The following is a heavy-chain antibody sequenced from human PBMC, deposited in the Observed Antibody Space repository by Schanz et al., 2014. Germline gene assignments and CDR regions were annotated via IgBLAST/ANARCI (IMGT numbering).Heavy chain of an antibody. D-gene: IGHD6-6*01. CDR1: GFTFSSYA. Sequence: QVQLLQFGGGVVQPGRSLRLSCAASGFTFSSYAMHWVRQAPGKGLEWVALISNDGSIKYYADSVEGRFTISRDNSRSTLYLQLNSLRTEDTAVYYCASASEYSSCGAYFDYWGQGTLVTVSS. V-gene: IGHV3-30-3*01. CDR2: ISNDGSIK. CDR3: ASASEYSSCGAYFDY. J-gene: IGHJ4*02.